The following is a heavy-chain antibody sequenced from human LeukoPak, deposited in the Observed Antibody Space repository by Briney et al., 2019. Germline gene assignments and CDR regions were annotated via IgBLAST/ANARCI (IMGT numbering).Heavy chain of an antibody. CDR1: GGSFSGYY. D-gene: IGHD3-16*01. V-gene: IGHV4-34*01. CDR2: INHSGST. J-gene: IGHJ4*02. CDR3: ARVLLGGED. Sequence: SETLSLTCAVYGGSFSGYYWSWIRQPPGKGLEWIGEINHSGSTNYDPSLKSRVTISVDTSKNQFSLKLRSVTAADTAVYYCARVLLGGEDWGQGTLVTVSS.